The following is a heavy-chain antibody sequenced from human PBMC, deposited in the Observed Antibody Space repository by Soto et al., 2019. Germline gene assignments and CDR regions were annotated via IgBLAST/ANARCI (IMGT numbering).Heavy chain of an antibody. V-gene: IGHV3-15*01. Sequence: GGSLRLSCAASGFTFSNALMSWVRQAPGKGLEWVGRIKTKIDGETTDYAAPVKGRFTSSRDDSKNTLYLQMNSLKTEDTAVYYCTTLTIFPPVGMDVWGQGTTVTGSS. CDR1: GFTFSNAL. D-gene: IGHD3-3*01. CDR3: TTLTIFPPVGMDV. CDR2: IKTKIDGETT. J-gene: IGHJ6*02.